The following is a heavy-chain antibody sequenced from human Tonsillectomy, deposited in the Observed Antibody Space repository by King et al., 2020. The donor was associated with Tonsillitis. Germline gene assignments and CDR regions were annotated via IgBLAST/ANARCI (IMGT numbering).Heavy chain of an antibody. CDR1: GVSIRNSNYY. V-gene: IGHV4-39*01. J-gene: IGHJ3*01. D-gene: IGHD6-13*01. Sequence: QLQESGPGLVKPSETLSLTCTVSGVSIRNSNYYWAWIRQPPGKGLEWIWGIYYSGDTYYNPSLKTRVTISVDTSKNQFSLKLTSVTAADTAVYYCARPALLAAFGAFDVWGLGTMVAVSS. CDR2: IYYSGDT. CDR3: ARPALLAAFGAFDV.